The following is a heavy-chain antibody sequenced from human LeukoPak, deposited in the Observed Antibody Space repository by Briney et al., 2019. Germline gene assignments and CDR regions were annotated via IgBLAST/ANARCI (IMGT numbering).Heavy chain of an antibody. D-gene: IGHD3-22*01. CDR1: GFTFSSYS. Sequence: PGGSLRLSCAASGFTFSSYSMNWVRQAPGKGLEWVSYISSSSSTIYYADSVKGRFTISRDNAKNSLYLQMNSLRAEDTAVYYCARSHGRYYYDSPHLGGWGQGTLVTVSS. V-gene: IGHV3-48*01. CDR3: ARSHGRYYYDSPHLGG. J-gene: IGHJ4*02. CDR2: ISSSSSTI.